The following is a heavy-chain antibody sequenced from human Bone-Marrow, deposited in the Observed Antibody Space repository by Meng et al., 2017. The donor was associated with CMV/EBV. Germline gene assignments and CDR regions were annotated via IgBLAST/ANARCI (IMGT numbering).Heavy chain of an antibody. J-gene: IGHJ4*02. Sequence: ASVKVSCKASGYTFTGYYMHWVRQAPGQGLGWMGWINPNSGGTNYAQKFQGRVTMTRDTSISTAYMELSRLRSDDTAVYYCASGPKRSTIVVVPAATQETDYWGQGTLVTVSS. CDR3: ASGPKRSTIVVVPAATQETDY. V-gene: IGHV1-2*02. CDR2: INPNSGGT. CDR1: GYTFTGYY. D-gene: IGHD2-2*01.